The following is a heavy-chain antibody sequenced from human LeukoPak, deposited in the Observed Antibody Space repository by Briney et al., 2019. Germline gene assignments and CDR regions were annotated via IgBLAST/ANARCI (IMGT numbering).Heavy chain of an antibody. J-gene: IGHJ4*02. CDR2: ISSSGSAI. CDR3: VRIKGSYFDY. Sequence: GGSLRLSCVVSGFPPSRYRINWVPQAPGKGLEWVSYISSSGSAIYYVDSVKGRFTVSRDNAKNSLFLQMNSPRAEDTAVYYCVRIKGSYFDYWGQGALVTVSS. V-gene: IGHV3-48*01. D-gene: IGHD2-15*01. CDR1: GFPPSRYR.